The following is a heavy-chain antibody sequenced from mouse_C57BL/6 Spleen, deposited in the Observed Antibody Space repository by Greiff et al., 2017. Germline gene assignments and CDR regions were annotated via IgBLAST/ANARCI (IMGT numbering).Heavy chain of an antibody. CDR3: ARSGNYEAWFAY. J-gene: IGHJ3*01. CDR2: IYPGDGDT. CDR1: GYAFSSSW. Sequence: QVQLQQSGPELVKPGASVKISCKASGYAFSSSWMNWVKQRPGKGLEWIGRIYPGDGDTNYNGKFKGKATLTADKSSSTAYMQLSSLTSEDSAVYFCARSGNYEAWFAYWGQGTLVTGSA. V-gene: IGHV1-82*01. D-gene: IGHD1-1*01.